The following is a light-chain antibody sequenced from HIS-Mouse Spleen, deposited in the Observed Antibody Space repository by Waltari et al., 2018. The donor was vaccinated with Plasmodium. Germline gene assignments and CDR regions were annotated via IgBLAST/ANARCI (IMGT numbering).Light chain of an antibody. CDR3: QQYNNWSFT. CDR1: QSVRIN. Sequence: EIVMTKSPATLSVSPGERATLSCRASQSVRINLAWYQQKPGQAPRLPIYGASTRATGIPARFSGSGSGTEFTLTISSLQSEDFAVYYCQQYNNWSFTFGPGTKVDIK. J-gene: IGKJ3*01. V-gene: IGKV3-15*01. CDR2: GAS.